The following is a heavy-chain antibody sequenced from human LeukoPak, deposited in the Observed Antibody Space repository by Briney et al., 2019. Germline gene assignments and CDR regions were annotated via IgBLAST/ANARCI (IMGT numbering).Heavy chain of an antibody. CDR3: ARRAAGDYFDS. CDR2: IYHSEST. Sequence: SETLSLTCTVSGGSISSYYWSWIRQPPGKGLEWIGYIYHSESTNYSPSLKSRVTISVDMSKNQFSLKVSSVTPADTAVYFCARRAAGDYFDSWGQGNLVTVSS. D-gene: IGHD6-13*01. CDR1: GGSISSYY. V-gene: IGHV4-59*12. J-gene: IGHJ4*02.